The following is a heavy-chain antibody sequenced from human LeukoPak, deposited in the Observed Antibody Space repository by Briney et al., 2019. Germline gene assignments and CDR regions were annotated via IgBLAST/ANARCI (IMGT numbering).Heavy chain of an antibody. V-gene: IGHV5-51*01. J-gene: IGHJ4*02. Sequence: GESLQISCKGSAYSFSSYWIAWVRQMPGKGLELMGIIYPDDSDTRYSPSFQGQVTISADKSVSTAYLQWSSLKASDTAMYYCARATTGTRTIDYWGQGTLVTVSS. CDR2: IYPDDSDT. D-gene: IGHD1-7*01. CDR1: AYSFSSYW. CDR3: ARATTGTRTIDY.